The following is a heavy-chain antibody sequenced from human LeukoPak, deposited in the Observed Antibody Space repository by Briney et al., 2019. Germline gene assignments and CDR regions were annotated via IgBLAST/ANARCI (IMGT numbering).Heavy chain of an antibody. CDR1: GYSISSGYY. CDR3: ARAKLGGDYYLDV. D-gene: IGHD7-27*01. V-gene: IGHV4-38-2*02. Sequence: PSETLSLTCTVSGYSISSGYYWDWIRQPPGKGLEWIGTVYRSGGTYYNPSLESRVTISVDTSKNQFSLKLKSMTAADTAVYYCARAKLGGDYYLDVWGKGTTVTVSS. CDR2: VYRSGGT. J-gene: IGHJ6*03.